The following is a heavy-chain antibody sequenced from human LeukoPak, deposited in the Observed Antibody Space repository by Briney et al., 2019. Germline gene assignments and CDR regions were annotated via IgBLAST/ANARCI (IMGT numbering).Heavy chain of an antibody. V-gene: IGHV3-7*01. CDR1: GFTFSNYW. CDR2: IKEDGSEK. CDR3: ARSRSGYYEDY. D-gene: IGHD3-22*01. Sequence: GGSLRLSCAASGFTFSNYWMSWVRQAPGKGLEWVANIKEDGSEKYYVDSVKGRFTISRDNAKNSLSLQVNSLSAEDTAVYYCARSRSGYYEDYWGQETLVTVSS. J-gene: IGHJ4*02.